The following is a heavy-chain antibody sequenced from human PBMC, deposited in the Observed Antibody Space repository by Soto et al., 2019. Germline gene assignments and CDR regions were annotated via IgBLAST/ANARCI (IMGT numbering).Heavy chain of an antibody. CDR3: AKESGLRYFDWSGFDP. Sequence: GSLRLSCAASGFTFSSYAMSWVRQAPGKGLEWVSAISGSGGSTYYADSVKGRFTISRDNSKNTLYLQMNSLRAEDTAVYYCAKESGLRYFDWSGFDPWGQGTLVTVSS. V-gene: IGHV3-23*01. CDR2: ISGSGGST. D-gene: IGHD3-9*01. J-gene: IGHJ5*02. CDR1: GFTFSSYA.